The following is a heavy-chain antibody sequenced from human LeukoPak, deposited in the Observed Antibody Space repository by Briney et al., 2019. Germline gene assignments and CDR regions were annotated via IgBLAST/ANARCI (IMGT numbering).Heavy chain of an antibody. CDR1: GFTFDDYA. V-gene: IGHV3-9*01. D-gene: IGHD2/OR15-2a*01. J-gene: IGHJ6*03. CDR3: ARQKYYYYYYMDV. Sequence: GGSLRLSCAASGFTFDDYAMHWVRQAPGKGLEWVSGISWNSGSIGYADSVKGRFTISRDNAKNSLYLQMNSLRAEDTAVYYCARQKYYYYYYMDVWGKGTTVTVSS. CDR2: ISWNSGSI.